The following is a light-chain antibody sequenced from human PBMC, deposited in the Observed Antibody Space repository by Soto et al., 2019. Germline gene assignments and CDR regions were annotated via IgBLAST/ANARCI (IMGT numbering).Light chain of an antibody. CDR3: QQYYSTPWT. V-gene: IGKV4-1*01. Sequence: DIVMTQSPDSLAVSLGERATFNCKSSQSVLYSPNNKNYLAWYQQKPGQPPTLLIYWASTRESGVPDRFSGSGSGTDFTLTISSLQAEDVAVYYCQQYYSTPWTFGQGTKVEI. CDR2: WAS. CDR1: QSVLYSPNNKNY. J-gene: IGKJ1*01.